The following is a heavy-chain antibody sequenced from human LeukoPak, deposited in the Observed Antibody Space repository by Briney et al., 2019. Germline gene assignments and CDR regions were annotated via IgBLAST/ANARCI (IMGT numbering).Heavy chain of an antibody. CDR1: GFTFSGYW. CDR2: IKQDGSEK. J-gene: IGHJ5*02. Sequence: GGSLRLSCAASGFTFSGYWMAWVRQAPGKGLEWVANIKQDGSEKYYVDSVKGRFTISRDNAKNSLYLQMNSLRAEDTALYYCVKDAGTAWGQGTLVTVSS. D-gene: IGHD2-8*02. CDR3: VKDAGTA. V-gene: IGHV3-7*01.